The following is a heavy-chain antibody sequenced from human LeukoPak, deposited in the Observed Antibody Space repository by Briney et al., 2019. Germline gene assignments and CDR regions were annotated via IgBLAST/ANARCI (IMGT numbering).Heavy chain of an antibody. CDR2: FDPEDGET. V-gene: IGHV1-24*01. CDR1: GYTLTELS. CDR3: ATRGITGTTSLSY. Sequence: ASVKVSCKVSGYTLTELSMHWVRQAPGKGLEWMGGFDPEDGETIYALKFQGRVTMTEDTSTDTAYMELSSLRSEDTAVYYCATRGITGTTSLSYWGQGTLVTVSS. J-gene: IGHJ4*02. D-gene: IGHD1-7*01.